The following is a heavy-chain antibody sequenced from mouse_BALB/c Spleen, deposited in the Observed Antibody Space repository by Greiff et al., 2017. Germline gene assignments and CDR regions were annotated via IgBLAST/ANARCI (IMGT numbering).Heavy chain of an antibody. CDR2: IYPSDSYT. D-gene: IGHD2-1*01. Sequence: QVQLQQPGAELVRPGASVKLSCKASGYTFTSYWINWVKQRPGQGLEWIGNIYPSDSYTNYNQKFKDKATLTVDKSSSTAYMQLSSPTSEDSAVYSCTREDYGNSDYWGQGTTLTVSS. V-gene: IGHV1-69*02. J-gene: IGHJ2*01. CDR3: TREDYGNSDY. CDR1: GYTFTSYW.